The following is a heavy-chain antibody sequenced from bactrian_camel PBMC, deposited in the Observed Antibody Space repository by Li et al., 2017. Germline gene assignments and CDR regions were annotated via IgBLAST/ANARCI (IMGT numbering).Heavy chain of an antibody. D-gene: IGHD1*01. J-gene: IGHJ4*01. CDR1: GFPFSSYA. CDR2: ISSDGGNT. V-gene: IGHV3S31*01. Sequence: LVESGGDLVQPGESLRLSCVVSGFPFSSYAMTWVRQAPGKGLEWVSGISSDGGNTYYSESAKGRFTISRDNAKNTLYLQLNSLKTEDTAMYYCTKDYVEGLGIDYWGQGTQVTV. CDR3: TKDYVEGLGIDY.